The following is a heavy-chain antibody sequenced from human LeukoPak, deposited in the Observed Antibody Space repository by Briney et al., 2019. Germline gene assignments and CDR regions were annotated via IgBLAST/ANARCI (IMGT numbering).Heavy chain of an antibody. J-gene: IGHJ3*02. CDR3: ATSPLAYYDILTGYYGTQNAFDI. CDR1: GYTLTELS. CDR2: FDPEDGET. Sequence: ASVKVSCKVSGYTLTELSMHWVRQAPGKGLEWMGGFDPEDGETIYAQKFQGRVTMTEDTSTDTAYMELSSLRSEDTAVYYCATSPLAYYDILTGYYGTQNAFDIWGQGTMVTVSS. V-gene: IGHV1-24*01. D-gene: IGHD3-9*01.